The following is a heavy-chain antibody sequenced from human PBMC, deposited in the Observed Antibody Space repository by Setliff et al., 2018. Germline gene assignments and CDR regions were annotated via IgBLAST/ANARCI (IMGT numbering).Heavy chain of an antibody. CDR1: GYTFTSYA. V-gene: IGHV1-3*01. D-gene: IGHD3-3*01. CDR3: ARAQSWSGGPYYFDN. Sequence: ASVKVSCKASGYTFTSYAMHWVRQAPGQRLEWMGWINAGNGNTKYSQKFQGRVTITRDTSASTAYMDLSSLRFEDTAVYYCARAQSWSGGPYYFDNWGQGTLVTVPQ. J-gene: IGHJ4*02. CDR2: INAGNGNT.